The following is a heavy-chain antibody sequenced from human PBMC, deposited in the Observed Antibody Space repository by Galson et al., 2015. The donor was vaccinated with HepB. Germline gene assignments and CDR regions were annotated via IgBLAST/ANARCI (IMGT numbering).Heavy chain of an antibody. CDR1: GFTVTNNY. V-gene: IGHV3-53*01. CDR2: IYSDGST. J-gene: IGHJ6*02. CDR3: TTDSPTVTLVSGYYYYGMDV. Sequence: SLRLSCAASGFTVTNNYMRWVRQAPGKGLEWVSVIYSDGSTYYADSVKGRFTISRDNSKNTLYLQMNSLKTEDTAVYYCTTDSPTVTLVSGYYYYGMDVWGQGTTVTVSS. D-gene: IGHD4-17*01.